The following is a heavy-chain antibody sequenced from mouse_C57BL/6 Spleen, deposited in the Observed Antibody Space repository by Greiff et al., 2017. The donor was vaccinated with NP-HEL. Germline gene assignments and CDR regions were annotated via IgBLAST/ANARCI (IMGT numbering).Heavy chain of an antibody. CDR1: GFTFSDYG. D-gene: IGHD1-1*01. CDR2: ISSGSSTI. V-gene: IGHV5-17*01. J-gene: IGHJ4*01. Sequence: EVQRVESGGGLVKPGGSLKLSCAASGFTFSDYGMHWVRQAPEKGLEWVAYISSGSSTIYYADTVKGRFTISRDNAKNTLFLQMTSLRSEDTAMYYCARGDYYGSSLYYAMDYWGQGTSVTVSS. CDR3: ARGDYYGSSLYYAMDY.